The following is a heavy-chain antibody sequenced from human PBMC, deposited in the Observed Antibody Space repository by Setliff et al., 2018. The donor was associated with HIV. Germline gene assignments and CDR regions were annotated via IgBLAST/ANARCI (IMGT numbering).Heavy chain of an antibody. J-gene: IGHJ5*02. CDR1: GGSISSSSYY. V-gene: IGHV4-39*07. D-gene: IGHD6-19*01. CDR3: ARDLSGWYRIRGMNWFDP. Sequence: SETLSLTCTVSGGSISSSSYYWGWIRQPPGKGLEWIGSIYYSGSTYYNPSLKSRVTISVDTSKNQFSLKLSSVTAADTAVYYCARDLSGWYRIRGMNWFDPWGQGTLVTVSS. CDR2: IYYSGST.